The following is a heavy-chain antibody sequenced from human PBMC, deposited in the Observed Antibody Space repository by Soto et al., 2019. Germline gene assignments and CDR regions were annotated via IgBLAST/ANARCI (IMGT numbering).Heavy chain of an antibody. CDR3: ARVSRGGHNFDY. D-gene: IGHD3-10*01. V-gene: IGHV3-53*01. J-gene: IGHJ4*02. CDR1: GFTVTSNY. Sequence: GGSLRLSCAASGFTVTSNYMSWVRQAPGKGLEWVSIIFSGGTTQYADSVKGRFTTSRDNSKNTLYLQMNSLRVDYNSVYYWARVSRGGHNFDYWGQGTLVTVYS. CDR2: IFSGGTT.